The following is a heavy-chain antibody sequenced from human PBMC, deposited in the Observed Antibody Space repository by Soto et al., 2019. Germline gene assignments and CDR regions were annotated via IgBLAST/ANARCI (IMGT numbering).Heavy chain of an antibody. Sequence: QVQLVQSGAEVKKPGSSVKVSCKASGGTFSSYAISWVRQAPGQGLEWMGGIISIFGTADYAQKFQGRVTITAXEXTXTXYMELSSLRSEDTAVYYCASHSGSSPEGRYYYGMDVWGQGTTVTVSS. CDR2: IISIFGTA. CDR1: GGTFSSYA. D-gene: IGHD1-26*01. V-gene: IGHV1-69*12. J-gene: IGHJ6*02. CDR3: ASHSGSSPEGRYYYGMDV.